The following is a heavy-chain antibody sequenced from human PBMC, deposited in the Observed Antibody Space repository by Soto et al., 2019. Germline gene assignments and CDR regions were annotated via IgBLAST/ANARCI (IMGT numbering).Heavy chain of an antibody. V-gene: IGHV1-69*12. Sequence: QVQLVQSGAEVKKPGSSVKVSCKASGGTFSSYAISWVRQAPGQGLEWMGGIIPIFGTANYAQKFQGRVTITADESTSTAYMELSSLRSEDTAVYYCGVVVTAIRAFYYYGMDVWGQGTTVTVSS. D-gene: IGHD2-21*02. J-gene: IGHJ6*02. CDR2: IIPIFGTA. CDR3: GVVVTAIRAFYYYGMDV. CDR1: GGTFSSYA.